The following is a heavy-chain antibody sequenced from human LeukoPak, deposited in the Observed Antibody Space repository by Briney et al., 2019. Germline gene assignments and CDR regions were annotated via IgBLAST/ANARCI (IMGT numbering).Heavy chain of an antibody. CDR1: GFTFDNHW. CDR2: INSDGTSV. D-gene: IGHD4/OR15-4a*01. CDR3: AREVVTMDNYYYMDV. Sequence: GGSLRLSCAASGFTFDNHWMHWIRQVPGKGLVWVSRINSDGTSVDYADSVKGRFTISRDNAKKSLYLQMNSLRAEDTALYYCAREVVTMDNYYYMDVWGKGTTVTVSS. J-gene: IGHJ6*03. V-gene: IGHV3-74*01.